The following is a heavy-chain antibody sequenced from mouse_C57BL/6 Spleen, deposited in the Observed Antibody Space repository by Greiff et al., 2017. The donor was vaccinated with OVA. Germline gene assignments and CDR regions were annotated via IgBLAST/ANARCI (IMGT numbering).Heavy chain of an antibody. CDR2: ISDGGSYT. Sequence: EVMLVESGGGLVKPGGSLKLSCAASGFTFSSYAMSWVRQTPEKRLEWVATISDGGSYTYYPDNVKGRFTISRDNAKNNLYLQMSHLKSEDTAMYYCARALSGTGAMDYWGQGTSVTVSS. CDR1: GFTFSSYA. CDR3: ARALSGTGAMDY. J-gene: IGHJ4*01. D-gene: IGHD3-3*01. V-gene: IGHV5-4*03.